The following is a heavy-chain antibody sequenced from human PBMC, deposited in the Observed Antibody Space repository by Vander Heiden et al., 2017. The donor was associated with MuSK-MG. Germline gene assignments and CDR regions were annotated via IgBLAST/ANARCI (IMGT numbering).Heavy chain of an antibody. CDR1: GGTFSSYA. J-gene: IGHJ5*02. CDR2: IIPIFGTA. D-gene: IGHD4-17*01. Sequence: QVQLVQSGAEVKKPGSSVKVSCKASGGTFSSYAISWVRQAPGQGLEWMGGIIPIFGTANYAQKFQGRVTITADKSTSTAYMELSSLRSEDTAVYYGAYHHRGAVTTANWFDPWGQGTLVTVSS. CDR3: AYHHRGAVTTANWFDP. V-gene: IGHV1-69*06.